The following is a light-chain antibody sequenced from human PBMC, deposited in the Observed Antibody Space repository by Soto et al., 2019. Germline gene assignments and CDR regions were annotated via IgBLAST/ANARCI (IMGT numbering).Light chain of an antibody. V-gene: IGKV3-11*01. CDR2: DAS. CDR3: LQRTSWLT. J-gene: IGKJ4*01. CDR1: QSVRNF. Sequence: ETVLTRSPATLSLSPGESATLSCRASQSVRNFLAWYQQKPGQAPRLLIYDASNRATGIPARFSGSGSGTDFTLTISTLDPEDFGVYYCLQRTSWLTFSGGTKVEI.